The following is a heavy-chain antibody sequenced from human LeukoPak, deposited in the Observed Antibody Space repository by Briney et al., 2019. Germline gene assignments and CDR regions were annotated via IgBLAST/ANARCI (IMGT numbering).Heavy chain of an antibody. V-gene: IGHV3-30*02. J-gene: IGHJ4*02. D-gene: IGHD2-2*01. Sequence: PGGSLRLSCAASGFTFSSYGMHAVPQAPGKGLEWVAFIRYDGSNKYYADSVKGRFTISRDNSKNTLYLQMNSLKAEDTAGYYCAKDDPGRYCSSTSCSLEYWGQGTLVTVSS. CDR1: GFTFSSYG. CDR3: AKDDPGRYCSSTSCSLEY. CDR2: IRYDGSNK.